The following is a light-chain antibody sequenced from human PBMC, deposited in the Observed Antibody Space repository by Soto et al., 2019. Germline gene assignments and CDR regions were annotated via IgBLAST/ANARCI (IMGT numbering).Light chain of an antibody. Sequence: IVLTQSPATLSLSPGERATLSGRASQSVSSYLAWYQQKPGQAPRLLIYDASNRATGIPARFSSSGSGTDFTLTISSLKPEDSAAYYCQQRSNAITFGKGTRLEIK. J-gene: IGKJ5*01. V-gene: IGKV3-11*01. CDR3: QQRSNAIT. CDR2: DAS. CDR1: QSVSSY.